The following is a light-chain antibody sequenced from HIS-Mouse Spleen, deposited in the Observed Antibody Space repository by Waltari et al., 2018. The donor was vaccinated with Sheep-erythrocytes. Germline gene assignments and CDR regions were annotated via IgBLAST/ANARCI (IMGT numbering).Light chain of an antibody. J-gene: IGLJ1*01. CDR2: SNN. V-gene: IGLV1-44*01. Sequence: QSVLTQPPSASGTPGQRVTISCSGSSSNIGSNTVNWYQQLPGTAPKLHIHSNNPGPSGVPARFSGSKSGTSASLAISGLQSEDEADYYCAAWDDSLNGYVFGTGTKVTVL. CDR3: AAWDDSLNGYV. CDR1: SSNIGSNT.